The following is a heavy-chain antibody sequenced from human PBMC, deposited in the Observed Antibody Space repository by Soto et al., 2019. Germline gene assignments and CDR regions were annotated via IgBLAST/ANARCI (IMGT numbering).Heavy chain of an antibody. D-gene: IGHD3-9*01. CDR3: AKNHDILTGYYLDAFDI. J-gene: IGHJ3*02. CDR2: ISGSGGST. V-gene: IGHV3-23*01. CDR1: GFTFSSYA. Sequence: EVQLLESGGGLVQPGGSLRLSCAASGFTFSSYAMSWVRQAPGKGLEWVSAISGSGGSTYYADSVKGRFTISRDNSKNTLYLQMNSLRADDTAVYYCAKNHDILTGYYLDAFDIWGQGTMVTVSS.